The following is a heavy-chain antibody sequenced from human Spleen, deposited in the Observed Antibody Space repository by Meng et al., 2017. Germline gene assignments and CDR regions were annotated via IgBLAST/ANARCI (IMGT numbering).Heavy chain of an antibody. D-gene: IGHD4-11*01. CDR2: INHSGST. CDR3: ARGPTTMAHDFDY. CDR1: GGSFSDYY. V-gene: IGHV4-34*01. J-gene: IGHJ4*02. Sequence: QVQRQQWGAGLLKPSDTLSPTGVVSGGSFSDYYWSWIRQPPGKGLEWIGEINHSGSTNYNPSLESRATISVDTSQNNLSLKLSSVTAADSAVYYCARGPTTMAHDFDYWGQGTLVTVSS.